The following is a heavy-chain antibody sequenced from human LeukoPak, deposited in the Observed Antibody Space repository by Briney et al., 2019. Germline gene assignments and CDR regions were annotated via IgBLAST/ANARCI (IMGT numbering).Heavy chain of an antibody. J-gene: IGHJ4*02. Sequence: PGGSLRLSCAASGFTFSDYSMNWVRQAPGKGLEWVSSISSSSSYMYYADSVKGRFTISRDNAKNSLYLQMNSLRAEDTAVYYCAKDPSYGGSYLGHWGQGTLVTVSS. CDR1: GFTFSDYS. V-gene: IGHV3-21*01. CDR2: ISSSSSYM. D-gene: IGHD4-23*01. CDR3: AKDPSYGGSYLGH.